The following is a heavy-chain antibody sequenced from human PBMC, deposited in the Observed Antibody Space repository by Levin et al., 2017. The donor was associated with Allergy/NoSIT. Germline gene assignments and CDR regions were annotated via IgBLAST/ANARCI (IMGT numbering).Heavy chain of an antibody. V-gene: IGHV3-30*04. J-gene: IGHJ4*02. D-gene: IGHD3-9*01. CDR1: GFTFSSYA. CDR3: ARGQNYDILTGSDY. CDR2: ISYDGSNK. Sequence: GGSLRLSCAASGFTFSSYAMHWVRQAPGKGLEWVAVISYDGSNKYYADSVKGRFTISRDNSKNTLYLQMNSLRAEDTAVYYCARGQNYDILTGSDYWGQGTLVTVSS.